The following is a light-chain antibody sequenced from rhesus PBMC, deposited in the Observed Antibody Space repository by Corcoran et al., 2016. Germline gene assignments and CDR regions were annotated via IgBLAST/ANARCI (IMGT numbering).Light chain of an antibody. J-gene: IGKJ4*01. CDR2: KAS. V-gene: IGKV1-74*01. Sequence: DIQMTQSPSSLSASVGDRVTITCRASENVNNYLNWYQQKPGKAPKLLIYKASTLQRGVPSRFSGSGSGTDYTFTISSLQPEYVATYYCQHGYGTPLTFGGGTKVELK. CDR1: ENVNNY. CDR3: QHGYGTPLT.